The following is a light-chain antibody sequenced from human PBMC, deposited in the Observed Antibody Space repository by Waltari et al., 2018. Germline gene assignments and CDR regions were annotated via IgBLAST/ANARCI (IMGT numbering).Light chain of an antibody. V-gene: IGKV1-5*03. J-gene: IGKJ1*01. CDR3: QQYNSYPWT. Sequence: DIQMTQSPSTLSASVGDRVTITCRASQSISSWLAWYQQKPGKAPKLLIYKASSLESGVPSRFSGSGSGTEFTLTIINLQPDDFATYYCQQYNSYPWTFGQGTKVEIK. CDR1: QSISSW. CDR2: KAS.